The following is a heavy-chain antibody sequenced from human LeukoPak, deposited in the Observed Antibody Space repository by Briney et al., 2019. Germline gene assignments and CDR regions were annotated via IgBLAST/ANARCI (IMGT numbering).Heavy chain of an antibody. Sequence: SETLSLTCTVSGGSISSSSSTYYWGWIRQPPGKGLEWIGSIHYSGSTYYNPSLKSRVTISVDTSKNQFSVKLSSVTAADTAVYYCARKGTIAPTGASHFDYWGRGTLVTVSS. CDR3: ARKGTIAPTGASHFDY. V-gene: IGHV4-39*01. D-gene: IGHD6-13*01. CDR1: GGSISSSSSTYY. CDR2: IHYSGST. J-gene: IGHJ4*02.